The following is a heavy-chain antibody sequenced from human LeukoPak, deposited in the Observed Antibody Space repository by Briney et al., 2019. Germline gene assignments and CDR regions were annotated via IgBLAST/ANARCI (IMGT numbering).Heavy chain of an antibody. V-gene: IGHV3-21*01. D-gene: IGHD6-6*01. J-gene: IGHJ4*02. CDR1: GFTFSSYS. CDR3: ARSLTRQLVGD. Sequence: GGSLRLSCAASGFTFSSYSMNWVRQAPGKELEWVSSISSSSSYIYYADSVKGRFTISRDNAKNSLYLQMNSLRAEDTAVYYCARSLTRQLVGDWGQGTLVTVSS. CDR2: ISSSSSYI.